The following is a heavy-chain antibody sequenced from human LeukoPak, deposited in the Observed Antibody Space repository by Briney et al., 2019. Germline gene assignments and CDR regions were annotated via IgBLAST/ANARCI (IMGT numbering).Heavy chain of an antibody. D-gene: IGHD5-18*01. CDR2: ISGSGGST. CDR3: AKAVYLSRIQPGGY. CDR1: GFTFSSYA. V-gene: IGHV3-23*01. Sequence: GGSLRLSCAASGFTFSSYAMSWVRQAPGKELEWVSAISGSGGSTYYADSVKGRFTISRDNSKNTLYLQMNSLRAEDTAVYYCAKAVYLSRIQPGGYWGQGTLVTVSS. J-gene: IGHJ4*02.